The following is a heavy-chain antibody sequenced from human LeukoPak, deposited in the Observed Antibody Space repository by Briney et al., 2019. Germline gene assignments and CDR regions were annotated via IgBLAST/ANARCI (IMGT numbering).Heavy chain of an antibody. J-gene: IGHJ4*02. D-gene: IGHD1-20*01. CDR1: GYPFTGYY. CDR3: ARGLINGHDFDY. Sequence: ASVKVSCKASGYPFTGYYVHWVRQAPGHGLEWMGWINPRNGDTHSAQKFQGWVTLTRDTSISTAYMDLSRLTSDDTAVYYCARGLINGHDFDYWGQGTLVTVSS. V-gene: IGHV1-2*04. CDR2: INPRNGDT.